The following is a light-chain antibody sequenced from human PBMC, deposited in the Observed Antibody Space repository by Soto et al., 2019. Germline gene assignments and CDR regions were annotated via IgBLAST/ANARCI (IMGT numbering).Light chain of an antibody. CDR2: EAS. Sequence: EIVLTQSPATLFLSPGERATLSCRASQSVSSYLAWYQQKPGQAPRLLTYEASNRATGIPARFSGSGSGTDFTLTISSLEPENFAVYYCQLQRTFGQGTKLEIK. V-gene: IGKV3-11*01. CDR3: QLQRT. CDR1: QSVSSY. J-gene: IGKJ2*01.